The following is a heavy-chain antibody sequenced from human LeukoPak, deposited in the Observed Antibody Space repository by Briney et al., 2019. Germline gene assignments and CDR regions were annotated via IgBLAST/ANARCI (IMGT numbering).Heavy chain of an antibody. CDR1: GFTFSSYN. CDR3: ARGEGMDV. J-gene: IGHJ6*02. CDR2: ISSGSSTI. Sequence: GGSLRLSCAASGFTFSSYNMNWVRQAPGKGLEWVSYISSGSSTIFYADSVKGRFTISRDNAEKSLYLQMNSLRAEDTAVYYCARGEGMDVWGQGTTVTVSS. V-gene: IGHV3-48*04.